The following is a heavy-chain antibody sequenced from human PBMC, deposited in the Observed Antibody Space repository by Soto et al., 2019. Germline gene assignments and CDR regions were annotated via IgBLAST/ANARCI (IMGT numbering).Heavy chain of an antibody. CDR2: ISGSGGST. J-gene: IGHJ4*02. D-gene: IGHD3-10*02. CDR1: SLPLSRKS. CDR3: AKVSVFVLGAFDY. Sequence: GRSRCLARSASSLPLSRKSISWVRPSPGKGLGWVSAISGSGGSTYYADSGKGRFTISRDNSKNTLYLQMNSLIAEDTAVYYCAKVSVFVLGAFDYWGQGTLVTVSS. V-gene: IGHV3-23*01.